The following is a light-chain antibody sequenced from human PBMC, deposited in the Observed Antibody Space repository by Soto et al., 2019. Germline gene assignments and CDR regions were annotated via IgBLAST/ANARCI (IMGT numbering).Light chain of an antibody. CDR1: QSIRSY. V-gene: IGKV1-39*01. J-gene: IGKJ1*01. CDR2: DAS. CDR3: QQSYSTPPWT. Sequence: IQLTQSPSSLSASVGDSVTITCRASQSIRSYLNWVQQKPGKAPKLLIYDASSLQTGVPSRFSGSGSGTDFSLTISSLQPEDFATYYCQQSYSTPPWTFGQGTKVDIK.